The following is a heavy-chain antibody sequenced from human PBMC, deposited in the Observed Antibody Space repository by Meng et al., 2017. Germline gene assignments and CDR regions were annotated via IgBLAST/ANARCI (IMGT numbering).Heavy chain of an antibody. J-gene: IGHJ1*01. CDR1: GGSFSGSD. V-gene: IGHV4-34*01. D-gene: IGHD6-13*01. CDR3: ARGGYSSSGGSRYEYFQH. CDR2: INHSGST. Sequence: QVKLQQWGAVLLKPSETLSLPCAVYGGSFSGSDWSWIRQPPGKGLEWIGEINHSGSTNYNPSLKSRVTISVDTSKNQFSLKLSSVTAADTAVYYCARGGYSSSGGSRYEYFQHWGQGTLVTVSS.